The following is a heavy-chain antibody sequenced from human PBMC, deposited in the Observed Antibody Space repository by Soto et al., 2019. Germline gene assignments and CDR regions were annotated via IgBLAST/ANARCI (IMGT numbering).Heavy chain of an antibody. CDR3: ERPVMTIVTTNWYFDL. CDR2: IGTAGDT. J-gene: IGHJ2*01. V-gene: IGHV3-13*01. CDR1: GFTFSSYD. D-gene: IGHD4-4*01. Sequence: EVQLVESGGGLVQPGGSLRLSCAASGFTFSSYDMHWVRQATGKGLEWVSAIGTAGDTYYPGSVKGRFTISRENAKNSLYLQMNSLRAEDTAVYYCERPVMTIVTTNWYFDLWGRGTLVTVSS.